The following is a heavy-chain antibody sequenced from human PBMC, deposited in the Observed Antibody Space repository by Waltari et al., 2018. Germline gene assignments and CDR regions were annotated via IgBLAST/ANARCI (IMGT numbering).Heavy chain of an antibody. D-gene: IGHD3-3*01. V-gene: IGHV3-23*04. CDR3: ANTPLRFLEGHFDY. CDR1: GFPFSHQS. Sequence: EVQLVESGGGLVQPGGSLRLSCEASGFPFSHQSRGWVRQAPGKGLEWVSAISGSGGSTYYADSVKGRFTISRDNSKNTLYLQMNSLRAEDTAVYYCANTPLRFLEGHFDYWGQGTLVSVPS. J-gene: IGHJ4*02. CDR2: ISGSGGST.